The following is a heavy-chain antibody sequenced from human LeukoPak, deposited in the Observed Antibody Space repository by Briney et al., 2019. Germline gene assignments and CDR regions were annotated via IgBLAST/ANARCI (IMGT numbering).Heavy chain of an antibody. J-gene: IGHJ5*02. D-gene: IGHD3-10*01. CDR3: ARAGVRFGEPFDP. CDR2: INPNRGGT. Sequence: ASVKVSCTASGYSFTGYYMDWVREAPGQRLEWMGWINPNRGGTNYAQKFQGWVTMTRDTSISTAYMELSRLRSDDTAVYYCARAGVRFGEPFDPWGQGTLVTVSS. V-gene: IGHV1-2*04. CDR1: GYSFTGYY.